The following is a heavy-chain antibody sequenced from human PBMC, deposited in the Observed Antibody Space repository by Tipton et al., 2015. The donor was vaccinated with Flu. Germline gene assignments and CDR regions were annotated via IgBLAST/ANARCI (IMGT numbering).Heavy chain of an antibody. Sequence: SLRLSCAASGFTFTSYWMHWVRQAPGKGLEWVANINLDGSDKYYVDSVKGRFTISRDNAKNSLYLQMNSLRAEDTAVYYCARGTASAASMWGQGTMVTVSS. CDR1: GFTFTSYW. J-gene: IGHJ3*02. D-gene: IGHD6-13*01. CDR3: ARGTASAASM. CDR2: INLDGSDK. V-gene: IGHV3-7*03.